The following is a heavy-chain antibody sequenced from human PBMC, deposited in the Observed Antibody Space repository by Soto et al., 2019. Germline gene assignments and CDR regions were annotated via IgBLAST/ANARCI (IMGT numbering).Heavy chain of an antibody. CDR3: ARVWDYYYGMDV. CDR1: GFTFSTYS. Sequence: GGSLRLSCAGSGFTFSTYSMNWVRQAPGKGLEWVSSISSSSSYIYYADSVKGRFTISRDNAKNSLYLQMNSLRAEDTAVYYCARVWDYYYGMDVWGQGTTVTVSS. V-gene: IGHV3-21*01. CDR2: ISSSSSYI. J-gene: IGHJ6*02. D-gene: IGHD3-16*01.